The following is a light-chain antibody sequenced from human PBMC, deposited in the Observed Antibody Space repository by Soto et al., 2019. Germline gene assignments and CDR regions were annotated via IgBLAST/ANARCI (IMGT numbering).Light chain of an antibody. CDR2: YDR. CDR3: QVWDRSSDQGV. J-gene: IGLJ3*02. Sequence: SYELAQPPSVSVAPGKTASITCGGNNIGSKSVLWYQQKAGQAPVLVIYYDRYRPSGIPERFSGSNSGNTATLTISRVEAGDEADYYCQVWDRSSDQGVFGGGTKLTVL. V-gene: IGLV3-21*04. CDR1: NIGSKS.